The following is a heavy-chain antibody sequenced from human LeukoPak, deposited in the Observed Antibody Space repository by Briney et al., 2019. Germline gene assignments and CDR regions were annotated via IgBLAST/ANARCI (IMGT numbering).Heavy chain of an antibody. V-gene: IGHV4-59*12. CDR2: IYYSGST. J-gene: IGHJ4*02. Sequence: KPSETLSLSCTVSGGSMSSYYWGWIRQPPGKGLEWIGYIYYSGSTNYNPSLKSRVTISVDTSKNLFSLKLSSVTAADTAVYYCAREVVAAAEVDYWGQGTLVTVSS. D-gene: IGHD6-13*01. CDR3: AREVVAAAEVDY. CDR1: GGSMSSYY.